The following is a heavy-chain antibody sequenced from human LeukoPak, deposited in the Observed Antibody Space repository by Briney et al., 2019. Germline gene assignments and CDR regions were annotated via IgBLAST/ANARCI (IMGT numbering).Heavy chain of an antibody. CDR3: AKGKGVTTLNVGPYFDY. CDR2: ISHSGGST. J-gene: IGHJ4*02. Sequence: GGSLRLSCAASGFTFSSYAMSWVRQAPGKGLEWVSGISHSGGSTYYAESVTGRFTISRDNSKNTLYLQMNSLRAEDTAVYYCAKGKGVTTLNVGPYFDYWGQGALVTVSS. CDR1: GFTFSSYA. V-gene: IGHV3-23*01. D-gene: IGHD4-11*01.